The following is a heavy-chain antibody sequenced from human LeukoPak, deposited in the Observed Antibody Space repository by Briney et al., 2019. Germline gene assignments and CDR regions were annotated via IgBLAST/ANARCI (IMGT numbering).Heavy chain of an antibody. D-gene: IGHD3-10*01. J-gene: IGHJ6*02. CDR2: ISAYNGNT. CDR1: GYTFTSYG. Sequence: EASVKVSCKASGYTFTSYGISWVRQAPGQGLEWMGWISAYNGNTNYAQKLQGRVTMTTDTSTSTAYMELRSLRSDDTAVYYCARAVGSTDYYGVDVWGQGTTVTVSS. V-gene: IGHV1-18*01. CDR3: ARAVGSTDYYGVDV.